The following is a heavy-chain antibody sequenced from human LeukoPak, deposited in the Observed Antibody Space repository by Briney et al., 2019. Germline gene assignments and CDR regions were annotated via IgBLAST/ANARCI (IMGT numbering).Heavy chain of an antibody. Sequence: ASVKVSCKASGYTFTSYYMHWVRQAPGQGLEWMGIINPSGGSTSYAQKFQGRVTMTRDMSTSTVYMELSSLRSEDTAVYYCARQSPIVGAPLNFDYWGQGTLVTVSS. CDR3: ARQSPIVGAPLNFDY. J-gene: IGHJ4*02. D-gene: IGHD1-26*01. CDR1: GYTFTSYY. CDR2: INPSGGST. V-gene: IGHV1-46*01.